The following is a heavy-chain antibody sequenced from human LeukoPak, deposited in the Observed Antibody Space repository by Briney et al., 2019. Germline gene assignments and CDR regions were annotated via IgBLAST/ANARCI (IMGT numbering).Heavy chain of an antibody. D-gene: IGHD3-22*01. Sequence: PGGSLRLSCAASGFTFSSYGTHWVRQAPGKGLEWVAVIWYDGSNKYYADSVKGRFTISRDNSKNTLYLQMNSLRAEDTAVYYCAKDTDGGYYYEFEGYYFDYWGQGTLVTVSS. CDR3: AKDTDGGYYYEFEGYYFDY. CDR1: GFTFSSYG. J-gene: IGHJ4*02. V-gene: IGHV3-33*06. CDR2: IWYDGSNK.